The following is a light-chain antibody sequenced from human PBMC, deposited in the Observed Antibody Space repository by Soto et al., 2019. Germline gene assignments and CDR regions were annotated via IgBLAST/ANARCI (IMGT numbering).Light chain of an antibody. CDR2: EVT. CDR3: ASYSGTNSWL. V-gene: IGLV2-14*01. J-gene: IGLJ2*01. CDR1: NTDLSNYDS. Sequence: QSALTQPASVSGFLGQSITISCTGANTDLSNYDSVSWYQQRPGNAPKLILFEVTKRPSGISSRFSGSKSGTAASLTISPLQADDESFYHGASYSGTNSWLFGGGTKLTVL.